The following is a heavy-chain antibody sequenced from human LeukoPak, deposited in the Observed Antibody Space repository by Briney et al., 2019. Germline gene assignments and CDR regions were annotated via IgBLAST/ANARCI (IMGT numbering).Heavy chain of an antibody. CDR1: GFXFSSYA. D-gene: IGHD6-13*01. J-gene: IGHJ4*02. V-gene: IGHV3-23*01. CDR2: ISGSGGST. Sequence: GGSLRFSCAASGFXFSSYAMSWVRQAPGKGLEWVSAISGSGGSTYYADSVKGRFTISRDNSKNTLYLQMNSLRAEDTAVYYCAKQSSPGQYSSSWYYFDYWGQGTLVTVSS. CDR3: AKQSSPGQYSSSWYYFDY.